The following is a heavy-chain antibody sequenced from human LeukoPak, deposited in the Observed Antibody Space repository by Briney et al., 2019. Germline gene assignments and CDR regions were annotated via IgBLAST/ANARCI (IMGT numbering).Heavy chain of an antibody. D-gene: IGHD3-22*01. CDR3: ATAPYDSIGIFDY. CDR1: GFTFDDYA. V-gene: IGHV3-43D*03. CDR2: ISWDGVST. J-gene: IGHJ4*02. Sequence: GGSLRLSCAASGFTFDDYAMHWVRQAPGKGLECVSLISWDGVSTYYSDSVKGRFTISRDNNKNSLYLQMNSLRTEDTALYYCATAPYDSIGIFDYWGQGTLVTVSS.